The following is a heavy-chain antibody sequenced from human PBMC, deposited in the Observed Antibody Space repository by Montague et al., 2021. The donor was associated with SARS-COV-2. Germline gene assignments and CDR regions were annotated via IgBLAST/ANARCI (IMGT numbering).Heavy chain of an antibody. CDR3: AKDGEALAWGTFDI. CDR1: RHSIGRHNDF. D-gene: IGHD3-10*01. Sequence: SETLSLTCTGSRHSIGRHNDFWAWIRQPPGKGMEWIGRVDDSGLTFYNPSLESRVTISVDTSKKQFSLKVNSVTAADTAVYYCAKDGEALAWGTFDIWGQGTMVTVSS. CDR2: VDDSGLT. J-gene: IGHJ3*02. V-gene: IGHV4-39*07.